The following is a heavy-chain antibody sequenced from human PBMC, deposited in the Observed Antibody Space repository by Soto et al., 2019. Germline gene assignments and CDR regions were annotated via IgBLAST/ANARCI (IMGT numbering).Heavy chain of an antibody. D-gene: IGHD3-22*01. J-gene: IGHJ4*02. CDR1: GYIFTNHY. V-gene: IGHV1-46*01. Sequence: ASVKVSCKASGYIFTNHYIHWVRQAPGQGLEWMGIINPSGGSTNYLQKFQGRITMTRDTSTSTVYMELSSLRSEDTAVYFCARADYYDSSDFYYDCWGQGSLVTVSS. CDR2: INPSGGST. CDR3: ARADYYDSSDFYYDC.